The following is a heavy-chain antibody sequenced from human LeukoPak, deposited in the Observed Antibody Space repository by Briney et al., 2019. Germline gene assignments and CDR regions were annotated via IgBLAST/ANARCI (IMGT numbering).Heavy chain of an antibody. Sequence: GGSLRLTCAASGFTFSDYHMSWIRQAPGKGLEWVSYIRSSNIYTNYADSVKGRFTISRDNAKNSLYLQMNSLRVEDTAVYYCAKDWYEDSWGQGTLVTVSS. V-gene: IGHV3-11*05. CDR3: AKDWYEDS. D-gene: IGHD6-13*01. CDR1: GFTFSDYH. CDR2: IRSSNIYT. J-gene: IGHJ4*02.